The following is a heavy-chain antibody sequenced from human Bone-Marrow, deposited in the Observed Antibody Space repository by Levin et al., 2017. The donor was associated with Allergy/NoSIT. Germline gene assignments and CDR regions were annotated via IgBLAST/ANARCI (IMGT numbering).Heavy chain of an antibody. Sequence: ASVKVSCKASGGTFSSYTISWVRQAPGQGLEWMGRITPILGIANYAQKFQGRVTITADKSTSTAYMELSSLRSEDTAVYYCATLELGSNWYFDLWGRGTLVTVSS. CDR3: ATLELGSNWYFDL. D-gene: IGHD7-27*01. V-gene: IGHV1-69*02. CDR1: GGTFSSYT. J-gene: IGHJ2*01. CDR2: ITPILGIA.